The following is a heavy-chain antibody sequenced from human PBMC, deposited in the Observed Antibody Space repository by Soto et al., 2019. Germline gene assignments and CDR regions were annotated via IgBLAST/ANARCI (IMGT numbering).Heavy chain of an antibody. CDR3: ARHGVGATPGYFDY. V-gene: IGHV1-69*13. Sequence: SVKVSCKASGGTFSSYAISWVRQAPGQGLEWMGGIIPIFGTANYAQKFQGRVTITADESTSTAYMELSSLKASDTAMYYCARHGVGATPGYFDYWGQGTLVTVSS. D-gene: IGHD1-26*01. CDR2: IIPIFGTA. J-gene: IGHJ4*02. CDR1: GGTFSSYA.